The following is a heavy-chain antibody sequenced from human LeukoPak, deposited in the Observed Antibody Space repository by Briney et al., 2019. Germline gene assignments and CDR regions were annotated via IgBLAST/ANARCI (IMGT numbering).Heavy chain of an antibody. Sequence: SETLSLTCTVSGGSISSYYCNWIRQPPGKGLEWIGSIYYSGSTNYNPSLKRRVIMALNTSKDQFSLRLSSVTAADTAVYYCARVTGYIVEDPFDYWGQGTLVTVSS. J-gene: IGHJ4*02. CDR2: IYYSGST. CDR1: GGSISSYY. CDR3: ARVTGYIVEDPFDY. V-gene: IGHV4-59*01. D-gene: IGHD3-22*01.